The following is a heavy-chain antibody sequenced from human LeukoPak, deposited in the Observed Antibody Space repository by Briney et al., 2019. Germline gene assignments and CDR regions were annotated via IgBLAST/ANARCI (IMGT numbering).Heavy chain of an antibody. CDR3: ARGHCSSTSCYGDYYYYMDV. CDR1: GYTFTSYA. V-gene: IGHV1-3*03. Sequence: ASVKVSCKASGYTFTSYAIHWVRQAPGQRPEWMGWINTGNGNTKYSQEFQGRVTITCDTSASTAYMELSSLRSEDMAVFYCARGHCSSTSCYGDYYYYMDVWGKGTTVTVSS. J-gene: IGHJ6*03. CDR2: INTGNGNT. D-gene: IGHD2-2*01.